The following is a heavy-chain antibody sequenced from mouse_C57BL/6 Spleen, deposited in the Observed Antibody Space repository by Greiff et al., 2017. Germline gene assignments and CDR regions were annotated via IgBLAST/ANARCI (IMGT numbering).Heavy chain of an antibody. CDR1: GFSLTSYA. D-gene: IGHD2-5*01. CDR2: IWTGGGT. J-gene: IGHJ2*01. CDR3: ARGAYSNSYYFDY. V-gene: IGHV2-9-1*01. Sequence: VQLQESGPGLVAPSQSLSITCTVSGFSLTSYAISWVRQPPGKGLEWLGVIWTGGGTNYNSALKSRLSISKDNSKSQVFLKMNSLQTDDTARYDCARGAYSNSYYFDYWGQGTTLTVSS.